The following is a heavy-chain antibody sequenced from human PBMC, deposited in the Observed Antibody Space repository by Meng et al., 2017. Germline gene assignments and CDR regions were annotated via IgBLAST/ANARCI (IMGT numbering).Heavy chain of an antibody. V-gene: IGHV1-2*06. D-gene: IGHD6-25*01. Sequence: QGQPGQSGAEVKKPGALVKVSCKPSGYNFPDYYIHWVRRAPGQGLEWMGRINPKSGDTHYAQKFQARVTMTGDTSISTAYMELSGLRSDDTAMYYCARDEDISAAGKLFGDYWGQGTLVTVSS. CDR3: ARDEDISAAGKLFGDY. CDR2: INPKSGDT. J-gene: IGHJ4*02. CDR1: GYNFPDYY.